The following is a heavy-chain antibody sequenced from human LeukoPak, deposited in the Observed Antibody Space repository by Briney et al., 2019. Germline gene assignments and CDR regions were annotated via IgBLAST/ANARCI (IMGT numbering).Heavy chain of an antibody. CDR3: AKELSSGWYYFDY. D-gene: IGHD6-19*01. CDR2: ISHGSTRI. V-gene: IGHV3-48*01. CDR1: GFTFNTYN. J-gene: IGHJ4*02. Sequence: PGGSLRLSCAASGFTFNTYNLNWVRQAPGKGLEWVSYISHGSTRIFYADSVEGRFTLSRDDAKNSLYLQMNSLRAEDTAVYYCAKELSSGWYYFDYWGQGTLVTVSS.